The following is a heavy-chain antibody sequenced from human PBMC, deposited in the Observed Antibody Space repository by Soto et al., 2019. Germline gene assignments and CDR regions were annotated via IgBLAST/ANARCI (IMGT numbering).Heavy chain of an antibody. CDR1: GGSISSGGYY. D-gene: IGHD3-22*01. CDR3: ARFYYDSSGYYYHAFDI. CDR2: IYYSGST. Sequence: QVQLQESGPGLVKPSQTLSLTCTVSGGSISSGGYYWSWIRQHPGKGLEWIGYIYYSGSTYYNPSLKSRVTISVDTSKNQFSLKLSSVTAADTAVYYCARFYYDSSGYYYHAFDIWGQGTMVTVSS. J-gene: IGHJ3*02. V-gene: IGHV4-31*03.